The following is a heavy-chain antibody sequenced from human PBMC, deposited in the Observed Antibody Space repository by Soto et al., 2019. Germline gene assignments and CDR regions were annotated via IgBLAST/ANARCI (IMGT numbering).Heavy chain of an antibody. Sequence: SETLSLTCTVSGGSITTGGSYWSWIRQHPGKGLEWIGNIYHSGNTYYNPSLRSRLTISVDTSKNHFSLMVDSVTAADTAVYYCARARFQVLYGKPYFDSWGQGTLVTVSS. D-gene: IGHD2-2*02. CDR2: IYHSGNT. CDR1: GGSITTGGSY. J-gene: IGHJ4*02. V-gene: IGHV4-31*03. CDR3: ARARFQVLYGKPYFDS.